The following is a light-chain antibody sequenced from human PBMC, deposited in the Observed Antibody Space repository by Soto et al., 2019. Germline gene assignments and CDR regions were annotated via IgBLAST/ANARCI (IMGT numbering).Light chain of an antibody. CDR3: QSYDLNLRDG. Sequence: QSVLARPPSVSGAPWQRVTISCTGSSSNIGAGYDVHWYQQLPGTAPKLLIYSYTNRPSGIPDRFSGSKSGTSASLAITGLQAEDEADYYCQSYDLNLRDGFGTGTKVTVL. V-gene: IGLV1-40*01. CDR1: SSNIGAGYD. J-gene: IGLJ1*01. CDR2: SYT.